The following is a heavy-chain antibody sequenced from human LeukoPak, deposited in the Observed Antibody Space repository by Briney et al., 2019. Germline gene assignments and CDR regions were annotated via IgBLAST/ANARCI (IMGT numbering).Heavy chain of an antibody. CDR3: ARNVVGAPFDY. D-gene: IGHD1-26*01. Sequence: ASVKVSCKASGYTFTSYAMHWVRQAPGQRLEWIGWINAGNGNTKYSQKFQGRVTITRDTSASTAYMELSSLRSEDTAVYYCARNVVGAPFDYWGQGTLVTVSS. CDR2: INAGNGNT. J-gene: IGHJ4*02. V-gene: IGHV1-3*01. CDR1: GYTFTSYA.